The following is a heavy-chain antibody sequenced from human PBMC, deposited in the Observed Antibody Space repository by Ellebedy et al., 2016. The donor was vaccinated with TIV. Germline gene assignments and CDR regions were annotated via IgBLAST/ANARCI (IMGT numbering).Heavy chain of an antibody. Sequence: PGGSLRLSCEASGFTFSRYSMNWVRQAPGKGLEWVSAVSSRSDFIYYANSVKGRFTISRDKAKRSLYLQMDSLRAEDTAVYYCARDPPDARILAGTSEDPDAFDIWGQGTMVTVSS. V-gene: IGHV3-21*01. CDR2: VSSRSDFI. D-gene: IGHD1-7*01. CDR3: ARDPPDARILAGTSEDPDAFDI. CDR1: GFTFSRYS. J-gene: IGHJ3*02.